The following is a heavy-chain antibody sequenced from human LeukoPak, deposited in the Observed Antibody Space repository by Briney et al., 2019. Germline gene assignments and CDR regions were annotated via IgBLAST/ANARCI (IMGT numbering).Heavy chain of an antibody. CDR2: IYYSGST. V-gene: IGHV4-31*03. Sequence: SETLSLTCTVSGGSISSGGYYWSWIRQHPGKGLEWIGYIYYSGSTYYNPSLKSRVTISVDTSKNQFSLKLSSVTAADTAVYYCARGLGHNYDFWSGYYSYFDYWGQGTPVTVSS. D-gene: IGHD3-3*01. CDR3: ARGLGHNYDFWSGYYSYFDY. CDR1: GGSISSGGYY. J-gene: IGHJ4*02.